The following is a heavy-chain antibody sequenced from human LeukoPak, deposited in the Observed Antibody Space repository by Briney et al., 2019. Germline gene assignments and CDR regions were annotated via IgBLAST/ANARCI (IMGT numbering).Heavy chain of an antibody. Sequence: SETLSLTCTVSGGSISSYYWSWIRQPPGKGLEWIGYIYYSGSTNYNPSLKSRVTISVDTSKNQFSLKLSSATAADTAVYYCARHREDAFDIWGQGTMVTVSS. CDR1: GGSISSYY. D-gene: IGHD3-10*01. CDR2: IYYSGST. CDR3: ARHREDAFDI. V-gene: IGHV4-59*08. J-gene: IGHJ3*02.